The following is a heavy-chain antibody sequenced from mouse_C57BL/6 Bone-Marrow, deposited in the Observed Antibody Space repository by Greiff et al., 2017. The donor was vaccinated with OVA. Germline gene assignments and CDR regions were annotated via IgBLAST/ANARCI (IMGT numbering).Heavy chain of an antibody. V-gene: IGHV1-54*01. CDR1: GYAFTNYL. CDR3: ARNYDGYYEDAMDY. CDR2: INPGSGGT. Sequence: VQLQQSGAELVRPGPSVKESCKASGYAFTNYLIEWVKQRPGQGLEWIGVINPGSGGTNYNEKFKGKATLTADKSSSTAYMQLSSLTSEDSAVYFCARNYDGYYEDAMDYWGQGTSVTVSS. J-gene: IGHJ4*01. D-gene: IGHD2-3*01.